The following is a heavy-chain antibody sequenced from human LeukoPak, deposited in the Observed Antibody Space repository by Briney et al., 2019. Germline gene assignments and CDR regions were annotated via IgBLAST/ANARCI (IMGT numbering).Heavy chain of an antibody. Sequence: GGSLRLSCAASGFTFSSYAMSWVRQAPGKGLEWVSAISGSGGSTYYADSVKGRFTISRDNSKNTLYLQMNSLRAEDTAVYYCARDHSSSWYRRNWFDPWGQGTLVTVSS. J-gene: IGHJ5*02. V-gene: IGHV3-23*01. CDR2: ISGSGGST. CDR1: GFTFSSYA. CDR3: ARDHSSSWYRRNWFDP. D-gene: IGHD6-13*01.